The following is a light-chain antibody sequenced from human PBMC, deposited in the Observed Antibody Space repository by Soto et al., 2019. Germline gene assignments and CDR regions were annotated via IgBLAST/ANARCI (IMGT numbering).Light chain of an antibody. Sequence: EIVLTQSPGTLSLSPGERATLSCRASQSVSSSYLAWYQQKPGQAPRLLIYRASSRATGIPDRFSGSGSGTDFTLTISRLEPEDFAVYYCQQYGSSLFTFGPGTKVDIK. CDR3: QQYGSSLFT. J-gene: IGKJ3*01. CDR2: RAS. V-gene: IGKV3-20*01. CDR1: QSVSSSY.